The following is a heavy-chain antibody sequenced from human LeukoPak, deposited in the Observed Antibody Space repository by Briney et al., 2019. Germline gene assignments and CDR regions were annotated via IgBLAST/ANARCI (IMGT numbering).Heavy chain of an antibody. CDR1: GFTFSSYS. D-gene: IGHD3-22*01. V-gene: IGHV3-7*01. CDR2: IKQDGSEK. CDR3: ARGPPPPYYDSSGTDFDY. J-gene: IGHJ4*02. Sequence: PGGSLRLSCAASGFTFSSYSMNWVRQAPGKGLEWVANIKQDGSEKYYVDSVKGRFTISRDNAKNSLYLQMNSLRAEDTAVYYCARGPPPPYYDSSGTDFDYWGQGTLVTVSS.